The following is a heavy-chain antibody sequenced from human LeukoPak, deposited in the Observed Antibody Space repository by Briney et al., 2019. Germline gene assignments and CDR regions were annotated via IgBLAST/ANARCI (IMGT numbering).Heavy chain of an antibody. Sequence: PGGSLRLSCVASGFAFSSHAMTWVRQAPGQGLEWVSTISVTGGGTHYAGSVKGRFTIARDNSKNTLYLQLNSLRAEDTAIYYCARVQNGDYASRAFDVWGQGTLVTVSS. CDR1: GFAFSSHA. CDR2: ISVTGGGT. J-gene: IGHJ3*01. V-gene: IGHV3-23*01. CDR3: ARVQNGDYASRAFDV. D-gene: IGHD4-17*01.